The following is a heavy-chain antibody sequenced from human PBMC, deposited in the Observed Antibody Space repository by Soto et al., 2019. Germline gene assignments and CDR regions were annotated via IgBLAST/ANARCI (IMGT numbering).Heavy chain of an antibody. D-gene: IGHD6-13*01. J-gene: IGHJ3*02. CDR3: ARPRGSWYYYNGPLDGDAFDI. Sequence: ASVKVSCKASGYTFTGYYMHWVRQAPGQGLEWMGWINPNSGGTNYAQKFQGWVTMTRDTSISTAYMELSRLRSDDTAVYYCARPRGSWYYYNGPLDGDAFDIWGQGTMVTVSS. CDR1: GYTFTGYY. V-gene: IGHV1-2*04. CDR2: INPNSGGT.